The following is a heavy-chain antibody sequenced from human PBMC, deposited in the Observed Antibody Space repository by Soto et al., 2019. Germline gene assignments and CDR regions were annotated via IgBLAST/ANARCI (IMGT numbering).Heavy chain of an antibody. CDR2: ISPNNGNT. Sequence: QVHLVQSGAEVKKPGASVKVSCKASGYTFTSYGISWVRLAPGQGLEWVEWISPNNGNTNYAQKLQGRATVTTDTSTSTAYMELRSLTSDDTAVYYCARDVSGHSYGNWGQGTLVTVSS. J-gene: IGHJ4*02. CDR3: ARDVSGHSYGN. CDR1: GYTFTSYG. V-gene: IGHV1-18*01. D-gene: IGHD5-18*01.